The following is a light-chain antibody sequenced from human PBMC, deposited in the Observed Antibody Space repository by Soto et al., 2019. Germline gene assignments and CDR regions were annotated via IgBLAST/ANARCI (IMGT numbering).Light chain of an antibody. CDR3: QQYSTSPIS. CDR1: QVTSRY. J-gene: IGKJ5*01. Sequence: ENELTQSPGTLSLSPGERGTLSCRASQVTSRYLSWYQQRPGQAPRLLIYGASSRATGIPDRFSGSGSGTEVTLTISRLEPEDFAVYSCQQYSTSPISFGQGTRLEIK. CDR2: GAS. V-gene: IGKV3-20*01.